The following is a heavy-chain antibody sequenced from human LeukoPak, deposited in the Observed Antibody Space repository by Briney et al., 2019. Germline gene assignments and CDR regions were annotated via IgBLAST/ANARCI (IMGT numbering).Heavy chain of an antibody. J-gene: IGHJ6*03. V-gene: IGHV4-59*01. CDR1: GGSIRGYY. CDR2: IYNSGTT. Sequence: PSETLSLTCTVSGGSIRGYYWSWIRQPPGKGLEWIGYIYNSGTTDYNPSLKSRVTISLDTSKNQLSLKLSSVTAADTAVYYCARDSSDFWSGYYYYYYMDVWGKGTTVTVSS. D-gene: IGHD3-3*01. CDR3: ARDSSDFWSGYYYYYYMDV.